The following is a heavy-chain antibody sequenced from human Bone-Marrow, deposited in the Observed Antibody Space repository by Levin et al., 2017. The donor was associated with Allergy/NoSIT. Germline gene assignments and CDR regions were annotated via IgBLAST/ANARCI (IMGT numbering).Heavy chain of an antibody. CDR2: ISYDGSNK. V-gene: IGHV3-30*04. CDR3: ARDLLNSGYDSWAFNYYGMDV. J-gene: IGHJ6*02. Sequence: RGSLRLSCAASGFTFSSYAMHWVRQAPGKGLEWVAVISYDGSNKYYADSVKGRFTISRDNSKNTLYLQMNSLRAEDTAVYYCARDLLNSGYDSWAFNYYGMDVWGQGTTVTVSS. CDR1: GFTFSSYA. D-gene: IGHD5-12*01.